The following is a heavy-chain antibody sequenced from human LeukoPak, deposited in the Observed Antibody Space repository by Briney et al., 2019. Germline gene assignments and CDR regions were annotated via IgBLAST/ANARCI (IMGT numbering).Heavy chain of an antibody. CDR2: ISSSGGST. CDR3: AKATDSGYDYGALFDY. Sequence: GGSLRLSCAASGFTFSSYAMSWVRQAPGKGLEWVSAISSSGGSTYYADSVKGRFTISRDNFKNTLYQQMNSLRAEDTALYYCAKATDSGYDYGALFDYWGQGTLVTVSS. D-gene: IGHD5-12*01. J-gene: IGHJ4*02. CDR1: GFTFSSYA. V-gene: IGHV3-23*01.